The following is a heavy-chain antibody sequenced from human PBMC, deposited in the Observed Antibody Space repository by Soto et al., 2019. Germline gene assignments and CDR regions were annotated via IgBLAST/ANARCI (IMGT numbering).Heavy chain of an antibody. J-gene: IGHJ5*02. D-gene: IGHD6-13*01. CDR2: IYWDDDK. V-gene: IGHV2-5*02. Sequence: QITLKESGPTLVKPTQTLTLTCTFSGFSLSTSGVGVGWIRQPPGKALEWLALIYWDDDKRYSTTLKSRLTITKDTSKNQVFLKMTNMHPVDTATYFCYSSSWYGWFDPWGQGTLVTVSS. CDR3: YSSSWYGWFDP. CDR1: GFSLSTSGVG.